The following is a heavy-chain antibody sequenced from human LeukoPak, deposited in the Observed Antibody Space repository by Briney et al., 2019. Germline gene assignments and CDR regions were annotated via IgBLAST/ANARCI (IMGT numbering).Heavy chain of an antibody. J-gene: IGHJ3*02. Sequence: PGGSLRLSCAASGFTLSNYDMHWVRQPTGKGLEWVSAIGRHGDTYYAASVKGRFTISREYARSSLYLQMNSLRVGATAVYYCARVSLSTSGYDDALEIWGQGTVVTVSS. D-gene: IGHD3-22*01. CDR2: IGRHGDT. V-gene: IGHV3-13*04. CDR1: GFTLSNYD. CDR3: ARVSLSTSGYDDALEI.